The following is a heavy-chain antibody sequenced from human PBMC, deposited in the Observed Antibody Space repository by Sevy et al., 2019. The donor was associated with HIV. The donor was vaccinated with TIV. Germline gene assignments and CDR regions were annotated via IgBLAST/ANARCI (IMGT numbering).Heavy chain of an antibody. CDR1: GFTFTLYS. D-gene: IGHD1-1*01. CDR3: ALERLSSDVAEYFQN. CDR2: ISFDGSNK. V-gene: IGHV3-30-3*01. J-gene: IGHJ1*01. Sequence: GGSLRLSCAASGFTFTLYSMHWVRQAPGKGLEWVATISFDGSNKHYADSVEGRFTISRDNSQNSLYLQMNSLRTEDTAVYYCALERLSSDVAEYFQNWGQGTLVTVSS.